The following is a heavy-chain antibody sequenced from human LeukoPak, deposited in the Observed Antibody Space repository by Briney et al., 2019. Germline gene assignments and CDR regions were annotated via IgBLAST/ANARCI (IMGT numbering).Heavy chain of an antibody. CDR3: ARDGGVSGYDLLDY. V-gene: IGHV3-7*01. CDR2: INHDGSEK. Sequence: GGSLRLSCAPSGFTFSSFWMTWVRQAPGKGLEWVANINHDGSEKYYVDSVKGRFTISRDNAKNSVYLQMNSLRAEDTAVYYCARDGGVSGYDLLDYWGQGTLVTVSS. CDR1: GFTFSSFW. J-gene: IGHJ4*02. D-gene: IGHD5-12*01.